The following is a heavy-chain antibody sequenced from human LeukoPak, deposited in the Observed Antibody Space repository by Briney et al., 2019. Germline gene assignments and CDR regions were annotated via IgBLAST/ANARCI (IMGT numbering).Heavy chain of an antibody. J-gene: IGHJ4*02. CDR1: GFTFNTYS. CDR3: ARPPGDY. Sequence: GGSLRLSCAASGFTFNTYSMNWVRQAPGKGLEWVSYISSGSSTKYYADSVKGRFTISRDSAKNSLYLQMNSLTVEDTAVYYCARPPGDYWGQGTLVTVSS. CDR2: ISSGSSTK. V-gene: IGHV3-48*04.